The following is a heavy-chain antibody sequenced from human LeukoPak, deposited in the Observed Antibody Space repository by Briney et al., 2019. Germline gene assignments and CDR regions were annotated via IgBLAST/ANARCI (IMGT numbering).Heavy chain of an antibody. CDR3: AKDRGSGWYRLDF. J-gene: IGHJ4*02. CDR1: GFTFSSYA. V-gene: IGHV3-23*01. Sequence: GGSLRLSCAASGFTFSSYAMSWVRQAPGKGLEWVSGISGNGVNTYYADSVKGRFTISRDNSKNTPYLQMNSLRAEDTAVYYCAKDRGSGWYRLDFRGQGTLVTVSS. CDR2: ISGNGVNT. D-gene: IGHD6-19*01.